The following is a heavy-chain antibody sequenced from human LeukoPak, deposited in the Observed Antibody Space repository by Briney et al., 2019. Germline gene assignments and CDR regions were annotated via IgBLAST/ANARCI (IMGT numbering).Heavy chain of an antibody. D-gene: IGHD2-2*01. Sequence: GGSLRLSCAASGFTFSSYGMHWVRQAPGKGLEWVAFIRYDGSNKYYADSVKGRFTISRDKSKNTLYLQMNSLRAEDTAVYYCAKAGYCGSISCKFDYWGQGTLVTVSS. CDR2: IRYDGSNK. CDR1: GFTFSSYG. V-gene: IGHV3-30*02. CDR3: AKAGYCGSISCKFDY. J-gene: IGHJ4*02.